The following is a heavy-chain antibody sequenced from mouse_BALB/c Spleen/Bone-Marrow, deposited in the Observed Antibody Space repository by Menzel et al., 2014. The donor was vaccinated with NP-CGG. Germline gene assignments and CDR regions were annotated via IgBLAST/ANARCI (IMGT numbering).Heavy chain of an antibody. CDR2: IDPASGNT. J-gene: IGHJ3*01. V-gene: IGHV14-3*02. D-gene: IGHD1-1*01. CDR1: GFNIKDTY. Sequence: VQLKESGAELVKPGASVKLFCTASGFNIKDTYMHWVKQRPEQGLEWIGRIDPASGNTKFDPKFQGKATIASDTSSNTAYLQLSSLTSEDTAVYYCAAYYYVSSYGFAYWGQGTLVTVSA. CDR3: AAYYYVSSYGFAY.